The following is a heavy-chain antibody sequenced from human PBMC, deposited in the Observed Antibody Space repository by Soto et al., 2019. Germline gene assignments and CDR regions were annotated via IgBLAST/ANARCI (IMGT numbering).Heavy chain of an antibody. J-gene: IGHJ5*02. CDR3: ARGGWSLDP. V-gene: IGHV4-59*12. CDR2: IYYSGTT. CDR1: GGSINNFY. Sequence: SETLSLTCTVSGGSINNFYWSWIRQPPGKGLEWIGYIYYSGTTNYNPSLKSRVTISVDTSRNQLSLKMNSVTAADTAVYYWARGGWSLDPWGQETLFTVSS. D-gene: IGHD6-19*01.